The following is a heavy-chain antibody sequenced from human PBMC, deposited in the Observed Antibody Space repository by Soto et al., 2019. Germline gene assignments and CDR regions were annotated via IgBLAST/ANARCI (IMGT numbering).Heavy chain of an antibody. J-gene: IGHJ3*02. Sequence: EVQLLESGGGLVQPGGSLRLSCAASGFTFSSYAMSWVRQAPGKGLEWVSTISRIGDSTYYADSVKGRFTISRDNSKNPLYLQINSQRAEDTAVYYCARWCFWSGYENDAFDIWGQGTIVTVSS. CDR2: ISRIGDST. CDR3: ARWCFWSGYENDAFDI. CDR1: GFTFSSYA. D-gene: IGHD3-3*01. V-gene: IGHV3-23*01.